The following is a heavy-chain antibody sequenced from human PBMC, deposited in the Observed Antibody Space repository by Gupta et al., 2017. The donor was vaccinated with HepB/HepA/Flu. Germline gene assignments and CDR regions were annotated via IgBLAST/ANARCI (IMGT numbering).Heavy chain of an antibody. CDR2: IKPDGREK. D-gene: IGHD7-27*01. J-gene: IGHJ4*02. CDR3: EKEPNWGSGD. V-gene: IGHV3-7*04. Sequence: DVHLVESGGGLVQPGGSLRLSCAASGFTFSGSWMSWVRQAPGKGLEWVANIKPDGREKYYADSLKGRCTVSRDNAKNSLFLEMNSLRVEDTAVYYCEKEPNWGSGDWGQGTRVTVSS. CDR1: GFTFSGSW.